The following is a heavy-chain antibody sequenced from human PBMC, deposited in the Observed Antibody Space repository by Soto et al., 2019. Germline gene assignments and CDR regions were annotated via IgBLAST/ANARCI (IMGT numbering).Heavy chain of an antibody. CDR3: ERCECNSYYAYNFDT. J-gene: IGHJ4*02. CDR2: IYNSGIS. Sequence: PSETLSLTCAVSGDSVTSVNYFWTWMRQPPGGGLEWVGYIYNSGISKYNPSLKSRGAMSQDTSKNQFSLILHSVTAADTSVYFWERCECNSYYAYNFDTWGQGALVTVSS. CDR1: GDSVTSVNYF. D-gene: IGHD3-3*01. V-gene: IGHV4-61*01.